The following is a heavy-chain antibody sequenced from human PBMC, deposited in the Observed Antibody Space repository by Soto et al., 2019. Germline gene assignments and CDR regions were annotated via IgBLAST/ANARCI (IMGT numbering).Heavy chain of an antibody. CDR3: ERHLNDEIFGGVNFHY. Sequence: SSVKVSCKASGGTFSSYAISWVRQAPGQGLEWMGGIIPIFGTANYAQKFQGRVTITADESTSTAYMELSRLRSEDTAVYYCERHLNDEIFGGVNFHYWRQRTLVTVSS. D-gene: IGHD3-3*01. J-gene: IGHJ4*02. V-gene: IGHV1-69*13. CDR1: GGTFSSYA. CDR2: IIPIFGTA.